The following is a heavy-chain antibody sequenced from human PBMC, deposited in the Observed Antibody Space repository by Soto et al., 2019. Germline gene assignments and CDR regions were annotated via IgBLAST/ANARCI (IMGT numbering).Heavy chain of an antibody. V-gene: IGHV4-59*01. CDR3: ARADSGYVHFDY. CDR2: IYYSGST. Sequence: QVQLQESGPGLVKPSETLSLICTVSSGSISSYYWSWIRQRPGKGLEWIGYIYYSGSTNYNPSLKSRVTISVDTSKNQFSLKLSSVTAADTAVYYCARADSGYVHFDYWGQGTLVTVSS. D-gene: IGHD5-12*01. J-gene: IGHJ4*02. CDR1: SGSISSYY.